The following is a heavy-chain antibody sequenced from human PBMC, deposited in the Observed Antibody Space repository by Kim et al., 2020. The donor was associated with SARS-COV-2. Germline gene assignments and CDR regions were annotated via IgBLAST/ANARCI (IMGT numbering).Heavy chain of an antibody. Sequence: GGSLRLSCAASGFTFSSYSMNWVRQAPGKGLEWVSSISSSSSYIYYADSVKGRFTISRDNAKNSLYLQMNSLRAEDTAMYYCARGIRLYYYDSSGYYQTGFDYWGQGTLVTVSS. J-gene: IGHJ4*02. V-gene: IGHV3-21*01. CDR1: GFTFSSYS. CDR2: ISSSSSYI. D-gene: IGHD3-22*01. CDR3: ARGIRLYYYDSSGYYQTGFDY.